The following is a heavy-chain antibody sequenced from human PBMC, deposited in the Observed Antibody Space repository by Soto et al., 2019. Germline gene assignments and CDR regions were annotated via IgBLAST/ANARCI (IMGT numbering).Heavy chain of an antibody. J-gene: IGHJ4*02. CDR3: ARGREGYSSSWYVD. CDR2: IYDSGST. D-gene: IGHD6-13*01. V-gene: IGHV4-59*12. CDR1: GGAIRSYY. Sequence: SETLSLTCTVSGGAIRSYYWSWIRQPPGKGLEWIGYIYDSGSTNYNPSLKSRVTISIDTSENQFSLKLSSVTAADTAVYYCARGREGYSSSWYVDWGQGTLVTVSS.